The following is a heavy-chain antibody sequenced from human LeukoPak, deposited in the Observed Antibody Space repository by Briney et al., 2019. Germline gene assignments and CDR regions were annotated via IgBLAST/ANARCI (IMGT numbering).Heavy chain of an antibody. CDR1: GFTFSSYG. CDR3: ARDVELGYYYYMDV. CDR2: IWYDGSNK. Sequence: GRSLRLSCAASGFTFSSYGMHWVRQAPGKGLEWVAVIWYDGSNKYYADSVKGRLTISRDNSKNTLYLQMNSLRAEDTAVYYCARDVELGYYYYMDVWGKGTTVTVSS. J-gene: IGHJ6*03. D-gene: IGHD1-7*01. V-gene: IGHV3-33*01.